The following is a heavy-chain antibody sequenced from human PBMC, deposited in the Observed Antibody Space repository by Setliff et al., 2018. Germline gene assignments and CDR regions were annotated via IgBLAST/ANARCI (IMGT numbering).Heavy chain of an antibody. J-gene: IGHJ4*02. CDR2: IKSKAYGGTT. V-gene: IGHV3-49*04. Sequence: LRLSCTASGFTFGDYAMSWVRQAPGKGLEWVGFIKSKAYGGTTEYAASVKGRFTISRDDSKSIAYLQMNSLRAEDTAVYYCTRDGGEYWGQGTLVTVSS. CDR1: GFTFGDYA. CDR3: TRDGGEY. D-gene: IGHD3-16*01.